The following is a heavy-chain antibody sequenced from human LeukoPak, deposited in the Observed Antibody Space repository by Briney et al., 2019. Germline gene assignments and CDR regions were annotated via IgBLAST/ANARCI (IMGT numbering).Heavy chain of an antibody. J-gene: IGHJ4*02. CDR2: MNPNSGST. D-gene: IGHD6-19*01. V-gene: IGHV1-8*01. Sequence: GASVKVSCKASGYTFTSYDINWVRQATGQGLEWMGWMNPNSGSTGYAQKFQGRVTMTRNTSISTAYMELSSLRSEDTAVYYCARGKRVFVAVAGQYYFDYRGQGTLVTVSS. CDR3: ARGKRVFVAVAGQYYFDY. CDR1: GYTFTSYD.